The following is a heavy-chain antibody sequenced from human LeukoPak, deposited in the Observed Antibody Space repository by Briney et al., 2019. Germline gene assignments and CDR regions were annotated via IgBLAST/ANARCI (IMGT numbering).Heavy chain of an antibody. J-gene: IGHJ5*02. CDR2: INHSGST. D-gene: IGHD3-10*01. V-gene: IGHV4-34*01. Sequence: KPSETLSLTCAVYGGSFSGYYRSWIRQPPGKGLEWIGEINHSGSTNYNPSLKSRVTISVDTSKNQFSLKLSSVTAADTAVYYCARRLGMFDPWGQGTLVTVSS. CDR3: ARRLGMFDP. CDR1: GGSFSGYY.